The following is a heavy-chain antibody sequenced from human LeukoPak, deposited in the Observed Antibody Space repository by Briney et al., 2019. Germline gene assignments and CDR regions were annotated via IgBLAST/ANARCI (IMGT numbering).Heavy chain of an antibody. J-gene: IGHJ6*03. CDR1: GYSFTDYW. CDR2: IYPGDSDT. CDR3: ARLTRMDPYDYSMDV. Sequence: GESLKISCKGSGYSFTDYWIAWVRQMPGKGLEWMGIIYPGDSDTRYSPSFQGQVTMSADKSISTAYLQWSSLKASDTAMYYCARLTRMDPYDYSMDVWGKGTTVTISS. D-gene: IGHD2-8*01. V-gene: IGHV5-51*01.